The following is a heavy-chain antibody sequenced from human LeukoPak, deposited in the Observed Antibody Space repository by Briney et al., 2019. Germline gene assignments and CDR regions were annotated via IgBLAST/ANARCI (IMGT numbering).Heavy chain of an antibody. D-gene: IGHD3-22*01. CDR2: INHSGST. J-gene: IGHJ4*02. V-gene: IGHV4-34*01. CDR3: ASVSAHYYDSTGHGYYFDY. CDR1: DWSFRGYY. Sequence: SETLALTCAVDDWSFRGYYWSWIPQPPARGLEWIGEINHSGSTNYNPSLKSRVTISVDTSKNQFSLKLSSVTAADTAVYYCASVSAHYYDSTGHGYYFDYWGQGTLVTVSS.